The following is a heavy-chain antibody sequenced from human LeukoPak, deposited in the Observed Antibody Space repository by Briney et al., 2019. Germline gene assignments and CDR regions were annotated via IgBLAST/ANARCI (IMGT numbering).Heavy chain of an antibody. Sequence: GESLKIPCKGSGYRFTSYWIGWVRQLPGKGLEWMGIIYPSDSDTRYSPSFQGQVTISADKSITTAYLQWSSLKASDTAMYYCARLMAYGSGSTSDYWGQGTLVTVSS. V-gene: IGHV5-51*01. J-gene: IGHJ4*02. CDR3: ARLMAYGSGSTSDY. CDR2: IYPSDSDT. CDR1: GYRFTSYW. D-gene: IGHD3-10*01.